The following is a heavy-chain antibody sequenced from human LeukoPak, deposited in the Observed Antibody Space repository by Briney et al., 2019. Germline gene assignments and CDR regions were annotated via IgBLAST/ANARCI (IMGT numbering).Heavy chain of an antibody. J-gene: IGHJ4*02. D-gene: IGHD6-13*01. CDR3: AREGEAAAGLLGY. Sequence: GASVKVSCKASGYTFTSYYMHWVRQAPGQGLEWMGIIDPSGGSTSYAQKFQGRVTMTRDMSTSTVYMELSSLRSEDTAVYYCAREGEAAAGLLGYWGQGTLVTVSS. V-gene: IGHV1-46*01. CDR2: IDPSGGST. CDR1: GYTFTSYY.